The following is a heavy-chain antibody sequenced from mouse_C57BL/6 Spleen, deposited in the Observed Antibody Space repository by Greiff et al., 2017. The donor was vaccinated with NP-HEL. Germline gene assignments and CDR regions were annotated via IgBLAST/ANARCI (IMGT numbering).Heavy chain of an antibody. CDR1: GYAFSSSW. CDR2: IYPGDGDT. J-gene: IGHJ2*01. CDR3: ARSFTTGDY. V-gene: IGHV1-82*01. D-gene: IGHD1-1*01. Sequence: VQLQQSGPELVKPGASVKISCKASGYAFSSSWMNWVKQRPGKGLEWIGRIYPGDGDTNYNGKFKGKATLTADKSSSTAYMQLSSLTSEDSAVYFCARSFTTGDYWGQGTTLTVSS.